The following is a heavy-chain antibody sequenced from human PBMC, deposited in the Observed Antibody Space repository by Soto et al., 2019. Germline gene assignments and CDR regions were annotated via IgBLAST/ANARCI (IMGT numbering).Heavy chain of an antibody. J-gene: IGHJ2*01. CDR3: TRDGVYDPVPPPPVL. D-gene: IGHD2-8*01. CDR1: GFNFDDYG. Sequence: EVQLVESGGGVVRPGGSLRLSCAASGFNFDDYGMSWVRQVPGKGLEWVSGINWNGGSTSYADSVKGRFTISRDNAKNSLYLQMNSLGAEDTAFYHCTRDGVYDPVPPPPVLWGRGTLFTVSS. V-gene: IGHV3-20*01. CDR2: INWNGGST.